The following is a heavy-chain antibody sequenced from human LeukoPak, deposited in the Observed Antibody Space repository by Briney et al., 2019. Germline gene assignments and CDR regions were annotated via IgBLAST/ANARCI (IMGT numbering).Heavy chain of an antibody. CDR1: GFTFSGYQ. Sequence: GGSLRLSCEASGFTFSGYQMNWVRQAPGKGLEWVSSISGSSSYIYYADSVKGRFSISRDNAKNSLYLQMNSLRAEDTAVYYCARFALKTPPTDWGQGTLVTVSS. CDR2: ISGSSSYI. V-gene: IGHV3-21*01. J-gene: IGHJ4*02. CDR3: ARFALKTPPTD.